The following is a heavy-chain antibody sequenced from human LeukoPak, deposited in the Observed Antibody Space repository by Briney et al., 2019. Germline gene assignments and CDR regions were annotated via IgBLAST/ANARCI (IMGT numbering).Heavy chain of an antibody. CDR2: IWGSGADT. Sequence: GGSLRLSCAASGFIFSKYALVWVRQTPGKGLEWVSGIWGSGADTRYADAVKGRFTISRDNSKNTLYLQMNSLGADDTAVYHCGRDPNGDYVGAFEFWGQGTMVTVSS. D-gene: IGHD4-17*01. J-gene: IGHJ3*01. V-gene: IGHV3-23*01. CDR3: GRDPNGDYVGAFEF. CDR1: GFIFSKYA.